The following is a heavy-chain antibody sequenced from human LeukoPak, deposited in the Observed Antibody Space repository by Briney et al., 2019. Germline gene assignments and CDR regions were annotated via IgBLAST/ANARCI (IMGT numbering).Heavy chain of an antibody. J-gene: IGHJ6*02. CDR2: IDPSDSYT. V-gene: IGHV5-10-1*01. D-gene: IGHD2-2*01. CDR3: ARLGYCSSPSCYYGMDV. CDR1: GHSFTSYW. Sequence: GESLKISCKGSGHSFTSYWISWVRQMPGKGLEWMGRIDPSDSYTNYSPSFQGHVTISADKSISTAYLQWSSLKASDTAIYYCARLGYCSSPSCYYGMDVWGQGTTVTVSS.